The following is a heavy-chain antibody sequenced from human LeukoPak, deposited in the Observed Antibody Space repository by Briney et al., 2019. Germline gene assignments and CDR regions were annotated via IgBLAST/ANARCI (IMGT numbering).Heavy chain of an antibody. D-gene: IGHD2-15*01. CDR1: GASFSGYC. V-gene: IGHV4-59*01. Sequence: SETLSLTCTVSGASFSGYCWSWIRQPPGKALESIGYISDRGSTYYSPSLKSRATISADTSKNQISLKLTSVTAADTAVYYCARDVCSGGTCYLDYWGRGTLVSVSS. CDR3: ARDVCSGGTCYLDY. CDR2: ISDRGST. J-gene: IGHJ4*02.